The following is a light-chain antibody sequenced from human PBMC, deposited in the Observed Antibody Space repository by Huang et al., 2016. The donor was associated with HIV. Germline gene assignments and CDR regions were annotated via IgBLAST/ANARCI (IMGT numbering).Light chain of an antibody. CDR3: QHYNNWPWWT. CDR1: QSVTSN. Sequence: EVVMTQSPAILSVSPGERATLSCRAIQSVTSNLAWYQQKPGQAPRLLIYSASTRATGIPARFSGSGSGTEFTLTISSLQSEDFAVYYCQHYNNWPWWTFGQGTKVEIK. CDR2: SAS. J-gene: IGKJ1*01. V-gene: IGKV3-15*01.